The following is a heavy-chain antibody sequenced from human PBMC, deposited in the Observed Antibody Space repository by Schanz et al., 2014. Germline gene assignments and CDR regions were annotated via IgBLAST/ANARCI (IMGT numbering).Heavy chain of an antibody. CDR3: AKDMNREATAPES. D-gene: IGHD5-12*01. Sequence: EVQLVESGGGLVQPGRSLRLSCVASGFRFDDYAMHWVRQSPGKGLEWVSAINTADTTYYADSVKGRFTVSRDNSKNTVYLHMNSLRDEDTAVYYCAKDMNREATAPESWGQGTLVVVSS. J-gene: IGHJ5*02. V-gene: IGHV3-23*04. CDR2: INTADTT. CDR1: GFRFDDYA.